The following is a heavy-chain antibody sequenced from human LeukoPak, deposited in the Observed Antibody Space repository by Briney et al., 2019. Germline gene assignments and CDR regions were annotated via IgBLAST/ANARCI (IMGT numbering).Heavy chain of an antibody. V-gene: IGHV3-30-3*01. CDR1: GFTFRSYA. CDR3: ARVRDYYDSSGYPFY. Sequence: PGGALRLSCAASGFTFRSYAMHWVRQAPGKGLEGVAVISYDGSNKYYASSVKGRFTISRDNSKHTLYLQMNSLRAEATAVYYCARVRDYYDSSGYPFYWGQGTLVTVSS. CDR2: ISYDGSNK. J-gene: IGHJ4*02. D-gene: IGHD3-22*01.